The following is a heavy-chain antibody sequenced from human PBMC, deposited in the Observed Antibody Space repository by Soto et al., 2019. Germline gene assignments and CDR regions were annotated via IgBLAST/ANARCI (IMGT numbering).Heavy chain of an antibody. J-gene: IGHJ6*03. CDR1: GFTFGDYA. CDR2: IRSKAYGGTT. D-gene: IGHD3-3*01. Sequence: PGGSLRLSCTASGFTFGDYAMSWFRQAPGKELEWVGFIRSKAYGGTTEYAASVKGRFTISRDDSKSIAYLQMNSLKTEDTAVYYCTRATTGDYDFWSPYYMDVWGKGTTVTVSS. CDR3: TRATTGDYDFWSPYYMDV. V-gene: IGHV3-49*03.